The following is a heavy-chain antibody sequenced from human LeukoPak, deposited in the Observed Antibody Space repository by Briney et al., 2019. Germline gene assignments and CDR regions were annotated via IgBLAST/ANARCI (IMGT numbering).Heavy chain of an antibody. V-gene: IGHV1-18*01. CDR3: AREGWYTGNPLRGNWFDP. CDR1: GYTFTSYG. J-gene: IGHJ5*02. CDR2: ISAYNGNT. D-gene: IGHD1-26*01. Sequence: GASVKVSCKASGYTFTSYGISWVRQAPGQGLEWMGWISAYNGNTNYAQKLQGRVTMTTDTSTSTAYMELRSLRSDDTAVYYCAREGWYTGNPLRGNWFDPWGQGTLVTVSS.